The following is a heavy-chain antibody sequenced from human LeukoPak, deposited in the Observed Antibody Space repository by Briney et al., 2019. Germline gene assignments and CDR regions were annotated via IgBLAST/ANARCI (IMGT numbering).Heavy chain of an antibody. CDR1: GFTFSSYS. Sequence: GGSLRLSRAASGFTFSSYSMNWVRQAPGKGLEWVSSISSSSSYIYYADSVKGRFTISRDNSKNTLYLQMNSLRAEDTAVYYCAKKEVTTSPSYFDYWGQGTLVTVSS. J-gene: IGHJ4*02. D-gene: IGHD4-17*01. V-gene: IGHV3-21*04. CDR3: AKKEVTTSPSYFDY. CDR2: ISSSSSYI.